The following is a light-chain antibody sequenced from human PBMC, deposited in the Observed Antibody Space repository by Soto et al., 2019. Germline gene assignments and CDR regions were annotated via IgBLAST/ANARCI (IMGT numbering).Light chain of an antibody. V-gene: IGLV2-14*01. CDR3: TSYTPIVTLGSV. J-gene: IGLJ1*01. CDR1: SSDICGYNS. CDR2: EVT. Sequence: QSALTQPASVSGSPGQSITISCTGTSSDICGYNSVSWYQQHPGRAPRLIICEVTNRPSGVSNRFSASKSGNTASLTISGLQAEDEADYYCTSYTPIVTLGSVFGTGTKVTVL.